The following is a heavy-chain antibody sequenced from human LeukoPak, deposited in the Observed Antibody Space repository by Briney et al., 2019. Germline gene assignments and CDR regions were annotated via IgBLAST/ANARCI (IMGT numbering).Heavy chain of an antibody. CDR1: GYSFKIYY. Sequence: HGESLKISCKGSGYSFKIYYIAWVRQMPGKGLGWMGIISPGDTDIRYSPSFQGQVTISADTSINTAYLQWPRLKASDTAMYYCARHHRVYGVLPDYWGQGTLVTVSS. CDR2: ISPGDTDI. CDR3: ARHHRVYGVLPDY. V-gene: IGHV5-51*01. D-gene: IGHD3-10*01. J-gene: IGHJ4*02.